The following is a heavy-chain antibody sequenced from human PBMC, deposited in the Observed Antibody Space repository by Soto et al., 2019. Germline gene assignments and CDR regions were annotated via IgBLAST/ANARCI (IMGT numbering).Heavy chain of an antibody. V-gene: IGHV1-69*08. J-gene: IGHJ4*02. D-gene: IGHD3-10*01. CDR1: ADTFTGYT. CDR2: VIPILGAT. CDR3: ARSRGSYYTNFDS. Sequence: QVQLVQSGAEVKKPGSSVKVSCKASADTFTGYTVSWVRQAPGQGLEWVGRVIPILGATNFAQKFQGRVTISADNSADTAYMVLTGLTSEDSSAYYCARSRGSYYTNFDSWGQGTLVTVSS.